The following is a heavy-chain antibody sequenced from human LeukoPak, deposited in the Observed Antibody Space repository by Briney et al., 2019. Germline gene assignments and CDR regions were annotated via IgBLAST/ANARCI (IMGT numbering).Heavy chain of an antibody. J-gene: IGHJ4*02. Sequence: SETLSLTCTVSGGSISSYYWSWIRQPPGKGLEWIGYIYYSGSTNYNPSLESRVTISVDTSKKQFSLKLSSVTAADTAVYYCARGNKDYYYGSGSYRFDYWGQGTLVTVSS. D-gene: IGHD3-10*01. CDR3: ARGNKDYYYGSGSYRFDY. CDR1: GGSISSYY. V-gene: IGHV4-59*01. CDR2: IYYSGST.